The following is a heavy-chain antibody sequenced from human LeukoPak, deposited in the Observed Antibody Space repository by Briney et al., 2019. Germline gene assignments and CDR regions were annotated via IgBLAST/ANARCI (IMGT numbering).Heavy chain of an antibody. CDR3: AKVDSSGWYVSSPDY. CDR1: GLTFSSDG. V-gene: IGHV3-23*01. Sequence: GGSLRLFCAASGLTFSSDGMSWVRQAPGKGLEWVSAISGTGSSTYYADSVKGRFPISRDNSKNTLYLQMNSLRAEDTAVYYCAKVDSSGWYVSSPDYWGQGTLVTVSS. D-gene: IGHD6-19*01. J-gene: IGHJ4*02. CDR2: ISGTGSST.